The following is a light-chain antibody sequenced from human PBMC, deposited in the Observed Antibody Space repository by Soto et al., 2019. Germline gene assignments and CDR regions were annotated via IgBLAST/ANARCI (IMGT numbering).Light chain of an antibody. J-gene: IGKJ1*01. CDR1: QSVNSY. CDR3: QQDNNWPLWT. Sequence: EIVLTQSPATLSLSPGERATLSCRASQSVNSYLAWYQQKPGQAPRLPIYGASSRATGISDRFSGSGSGTEFTLTISRLQSEDFAVYYCQQDNNWPLWTFGQGTKVDIK. V-gene: IGKV3D-15*01. CDR2: GAS.